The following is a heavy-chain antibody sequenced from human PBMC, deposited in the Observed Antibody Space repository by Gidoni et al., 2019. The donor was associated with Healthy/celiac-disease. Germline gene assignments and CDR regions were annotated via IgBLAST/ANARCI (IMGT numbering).Heavy chain of an antibody. CDR2: INHSVST. J-gene: IGHJ6*02. CDR3: ARAPGYYYDSSGYPPVLYYYYGMDV. CDR1: GGSFSGYY. D-gene: IGHD3-22*01. Sequence: QVQLQQWGAGLLKPSETLSLTCAVYGGSFSGYYWSWISQPPGKGLEGIGEINHSVSTNYNPSRKSRVTISVDTSKNQFSLKLSSVTAADTAVYYCARAPGYYYDSSGYPPVLYYYYGMDVWGQGTTVTVSS. V-gene: IGHV4-34*01.